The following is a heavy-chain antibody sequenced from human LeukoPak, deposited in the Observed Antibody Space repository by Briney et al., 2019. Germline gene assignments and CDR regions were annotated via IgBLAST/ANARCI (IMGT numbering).Heavy chain of an antibody. CDR1: GGSFSGYY. CDR2: INHSGST. D-gene: IGHD3-22*01. Sequence: SETLSPTFAVYGGSFSGYYWSWIRQPPGKGLEWIGEINHSGSTNYNQSPKSRVTISVDTSKNQFSLKLSSVTAADTAVYYCASLDYDSSGLGFNWGQGTLVTVSS. V-gene: IGHV4-34*01. CDR3: ASLDYDSSGLGFN. J-gene: IGHJ4*02.